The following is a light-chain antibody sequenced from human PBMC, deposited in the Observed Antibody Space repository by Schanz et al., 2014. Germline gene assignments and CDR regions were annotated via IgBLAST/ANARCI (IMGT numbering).Light chain of an antibody. CDR2: GNS. J-gene: IGLJ3*02. V-gene: IGLV1-40*01. CDR3: QSYDRSLNAWV. CDR1: SSNIGAGYV. Sequence: QSVLTQPPSVSGAPGQRVTISCTGSSSNIGAGYVLHWYQQLPGTAPKLLIYGNSNRPSGVPDRFSGSRSGTSASLAITGLQAEDEADYYCQSYDRSLNAWVFGGGTKLTVL.